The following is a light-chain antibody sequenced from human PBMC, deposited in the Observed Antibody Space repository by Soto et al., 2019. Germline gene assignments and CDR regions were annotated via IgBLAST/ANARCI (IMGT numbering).Light chain of an antibody. J-gene: IGKJ1*01. CDR3: HQYYYWRT. Sequence: EVILTQSPATLSVSPGESVTLSCRASQNVNHDLAWYQQKAGQAPRILIYAASVRAPGIPVRFSGSGSATEFTLTISSLESEDFTFYYRHQYYYWRTFGQGPNVDIK. CDR2: AAS. V-gene: IGKV3-15*01. CDR1: QNVNHD.